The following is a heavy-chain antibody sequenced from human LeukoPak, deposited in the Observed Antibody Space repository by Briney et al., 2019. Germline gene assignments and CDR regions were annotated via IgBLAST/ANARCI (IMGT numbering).Heavy chain of an antibody. Sequence: ASVKVSCKASGYTFTSNGISWVRQAPGQGLEWMGWISAYNGNTNYAQKVQGRVTMTRDTSTSTVYMELSSLRSEDTAVYYCARDKFWSGFDYWGQGTLVTVSS. CDR3: ARDKFWSGFDY. CDR1: GYTFTSNG. V-gene: IGHV1-18*01. CDR2: ISAYNGNT. J-gene: IGHJ4*02. D-gene: IGHD3-3*01.